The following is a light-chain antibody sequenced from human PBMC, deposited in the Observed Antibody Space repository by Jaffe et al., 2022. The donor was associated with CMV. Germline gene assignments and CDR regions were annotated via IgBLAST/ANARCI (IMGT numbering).Light chain of an antibody. J-gene: IGLJ3*02. V-gene: IGLV2-14*03. CDR2: DVT. CDR3: NSFTTSGTWV. CDR1: SSDIGRYDY. Sequence: QSALTQPASVSGSPGQSITISCTGTSSDIGRYDYVSWFQQHPGKVPKVMIFDVTNRPSGVSSRFSGSKSGNTASLTISGVQAEDEADYYCNSFTTSGTWVFGGGTKLTVL.